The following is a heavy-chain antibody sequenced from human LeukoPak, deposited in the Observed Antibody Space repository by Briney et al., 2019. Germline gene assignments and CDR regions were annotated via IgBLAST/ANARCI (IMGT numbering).Heavy chain of an antibody. CDR1: GFSFSSYA. J-gene: IGHJ4*02. D-gene: IGHD6-19*01. CDR3: AKDRGSGWPQFDY. CDR2: ISGRGGST. V-gene: IGHV3-23*01. Sequence: GGSLRLSCAASGFSFSSYAMSWVRQAPGKGLEWVSAISGRGGSTYYADSVKGRFTVSRDNSKNTLYLQMNSLRAEDTAVYYCAKDRGSGWPQFDYWGQGTLVTVSS.